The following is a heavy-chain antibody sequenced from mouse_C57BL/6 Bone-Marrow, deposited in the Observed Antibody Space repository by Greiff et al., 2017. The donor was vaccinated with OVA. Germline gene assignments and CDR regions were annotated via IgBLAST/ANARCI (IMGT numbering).Heavy chain of an antibody. J-gene: IGHJ2*01. V-gene: IGHV1-54*01. Sequence: VKLQESGAELVRPGTSVKVSCKASGYAFTNYLIEWVKQRPGQGLEWIGVINPGSGGTNYNEKFKGKATLTADKSSSTAYMQLSSLTSEDSAVYFCAAGDGYYYFDYWGQGTTLTVSS. CDR2: INPGSGGT. CDR3: AAGDGYYYFDY. D-gene: IGHD2-3*01. CDR1: GYAFTNYL.